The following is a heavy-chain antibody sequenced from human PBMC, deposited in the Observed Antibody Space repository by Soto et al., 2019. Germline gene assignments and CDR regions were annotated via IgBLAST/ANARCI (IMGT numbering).Heavy chain of an antibody. J-gene: IGHJ1*01. CDR3: AIRSDLDAFFQH. CDR2: IYSDDDK. D-gene: IGHD2-21*02. V-gene: IGHV2-5*02. CDR1: GFSHNTSKMG. Sequence: AATPIYHKQPLTLTCTSSGFSHNTSKMGVGWIRQPPGKALEWLALIYSDDDKRYSRSLKSRLTITKDTSKNKAVLTMTNLQPMYLAIHSCAIRSDLDAFFQHLGKGTLVLVS.